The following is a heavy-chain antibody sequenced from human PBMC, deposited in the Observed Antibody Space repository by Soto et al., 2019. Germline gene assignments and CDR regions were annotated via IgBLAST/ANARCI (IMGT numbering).Heavy chain of an antibody. Sequence: RASVKVSCKASGYTFTGYYMHWVRQAPGQGLEWMGWINPNSGGTNYAQKFQGRVTMTRDTSISTAYMELSRLRSDDTAVYYCARKTGIGDWFDPWGQGTLVTVSS. J-gene: IGHJ5*02. CDR2: INPNSGGT. CDR1: GYTFTGYY. CDR3: ARKTGIGDWFDP. D-gene: IGHD7-27*01. V-gene: IGHV1-2*02.